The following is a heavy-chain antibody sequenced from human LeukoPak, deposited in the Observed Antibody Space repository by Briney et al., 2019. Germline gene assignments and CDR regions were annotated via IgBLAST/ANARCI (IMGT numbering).Heavy chain of an antibody. Sequence: PSETLSLTCTVSSYSFSSGDYWGWIRQPPGKGLEWIGSIYHSGSTYYDPSLKSRVTISVDTSKNQFSLKLSSVTAADTAVYYCARGKWLVDYWGQGTLVTVSS. V-gene: IGHV4-38-2*02. D-gene: IGHD6-19*01. CDR3: ARGKWLVDY. CDR2: IYHSGST. CDR1: SYSFSSGDY. J-gene: IGHJ4*02.